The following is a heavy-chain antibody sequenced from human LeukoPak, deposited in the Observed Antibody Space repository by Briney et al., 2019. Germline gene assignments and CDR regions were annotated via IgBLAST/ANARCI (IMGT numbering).Heavy chain of an antibody. CDR3: ARSPGIAAAGFDY. CDR1: GGSISSYY. Sequence: SETLSLTCTVSGGSISSYYWSWIRQPPGKGLEWIGYIYYSGSTNYNPSLKSRVTISVDTSKNQFSLKLSSVTAADTAVYYCARSPGIAAAGFDYWGQGTLVTVSS. D-gene: IGHD6-13*01. CDR2: IYYSGST. V-gene: IGHV4-59*08. J-gene: IGHJ4*02.